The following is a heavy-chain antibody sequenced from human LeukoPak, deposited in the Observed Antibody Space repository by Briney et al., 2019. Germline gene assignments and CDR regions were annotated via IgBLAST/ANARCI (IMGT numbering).Heavy chain of an antibody. CDR2: ISHDGHNI. CDR3: ARGGLRQQLVRGDHFDD. J-gene: IGHJ4*02. Sequence: GGSLRLSCAASGFTFSSYAMHWVRQAPGKGLEWVAVISHDGHNIYYADSVKGRFTISRDNSKYMVYLQMNSLRAEDTAVYYCARGGLRQQLVRGDHFDDWGQGTLATVSS. D-gene: IGHD6-13*01. V-gene: IGHV3-30*04. CDR1: GFTFSSYA.